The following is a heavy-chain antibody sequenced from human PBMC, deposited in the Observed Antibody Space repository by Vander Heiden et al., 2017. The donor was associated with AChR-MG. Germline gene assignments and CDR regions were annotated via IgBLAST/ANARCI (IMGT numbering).Heavy chain of an antibody. D-gene: IGHD3-3*01. CDR2: ISYDGSNK. V-gene: IGHV3-30*18. Sequence: QVQLVESGGGVVQPGRSLRLSCAASGFTFSSYGMHWVRQAPGKGLEWVAVISYDGSNKYYADSVKGRFTISRDNSKNTLYLQMNSLRAEDTAVYYCAKDALKDFWSGYPSSSWGQGTLVTVSS. CDR1: GFTFSSYG. J-gene: IGHJ4*02. CDR3: AKDALKDFWSGYPSSS.